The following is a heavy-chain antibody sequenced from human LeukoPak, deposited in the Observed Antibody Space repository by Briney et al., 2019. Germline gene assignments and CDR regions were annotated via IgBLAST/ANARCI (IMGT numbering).Heavy chain of an antibody. D-gene: IGHD3-10*01. CDR1: GFTFSSYG. CDR3: AKDSVYGSGQFDP. J-gene: IGHJ5*02. Sequence: GGSLRLSCAASGFTFSSYGMHWVRQAPGKGLEWVAVISYDGSNKYYADSVKGRFTISRDNSKNTLYLQMNSLRAEDTAVYYCAKDSVYGSGQFDPWGQGTLVTVSS. CDR2: ISYDGSNK. V-gene: IGHV3-30*18.